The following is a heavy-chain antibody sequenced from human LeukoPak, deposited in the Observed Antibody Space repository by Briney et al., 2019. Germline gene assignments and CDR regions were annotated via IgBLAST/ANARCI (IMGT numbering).Heavy chain of an antibody. Sequence: PSQTLSLTCTVSGGSISSGSYYWSWIRQPAGKGLEWIGRIYTSGSTNYNPSLKSRVTISVDTSKNQFSLKLSSVTAADTAVYYCARVDGSGYGGGYFDYWGQGTLVTVSS. D-gene: IGHD3-22*01. CDR3: ARVDGSGYGGGYFDY. J-gene: IGHJ4*02. CDR2: IYTSGST. V-gene: IGHV4-61*02. CDR1: GGSISSGSYY.